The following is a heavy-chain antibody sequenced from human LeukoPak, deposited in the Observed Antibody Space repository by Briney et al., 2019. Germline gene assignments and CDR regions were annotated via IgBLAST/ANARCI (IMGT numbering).Heavy chain of an antibody. CDR3: ARRNLFDY. D-gene: IGHD1-14*01. J-gene: IGHJ4*02. Sequence: PGGSLRLSCVASGFTFRDYWMTWVRQAPGKGLECVANIKYDDSDKYYVDSVKGRFTISRDNAKNSVYLQMNSLRVEDTAVYYCARRNLFDYWGQGTVVTVSS. V-gene: IGHV3-7*01. CDR2: IKYDDSDK. CDR1: GFTFRDYW.